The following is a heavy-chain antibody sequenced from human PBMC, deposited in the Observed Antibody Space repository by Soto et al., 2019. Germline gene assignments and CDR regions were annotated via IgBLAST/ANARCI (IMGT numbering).Heavy chain of an antibody. Sequence: SVKVSCKASGGTFSIYAISWVLQAPGQGLEWMGGIIPIFGTANYAQKFQGRVTITADESTSTAYMELSSLRSEDTAVYYCASCARNYYYDGMDVWGQGTTVTVSS. J-gene: IGHJ6*01. CDR3: ASCARNYYYDGMDV. CDR2: IIPIFGTA. CDR1: GGTFSIYA. D-gene: IGHD2-21*01. V-gene: IGHV1-69*13.